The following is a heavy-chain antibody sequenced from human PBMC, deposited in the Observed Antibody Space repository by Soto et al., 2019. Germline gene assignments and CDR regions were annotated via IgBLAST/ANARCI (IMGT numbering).Heavy chain of an antibody. Sequence: ASVKVSCKASGYTFTRSGISWARQAPGQGPEWMGWISSYNGDTNYAQTFQGRVTMTTDTSTSTAYMELRSLRSDDTAAYYCARGLNGYLYYFDYWGQGTLVTAPQ. D-gene: IGHD5-18*01. V-gene: IGHV1-18*01. J-gene: IGHJ4*02. CDR3: ARGLNGYLYYFDY. CDR1: GYTFTRSG. CDR2: ISSYNGDT.